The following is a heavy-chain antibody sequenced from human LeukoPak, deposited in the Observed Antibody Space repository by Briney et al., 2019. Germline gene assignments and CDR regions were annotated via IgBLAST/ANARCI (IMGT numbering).Heavy chain of an antibody. CDR3: AKDYRGWYFSYGMDV. D-gene: IGHD6-19*01. Sequence: GGSLRLSCAASGFTFSSYWMSWVRQAPGKGLEWVANIKQDGSEKYYVDSVKGRFTISRDNANNSLYLQMSSLRPEDTALYYCAKDYRGWYFSYGMDVWGQGTTVTVSS. V-gene: IGHV3-7*03. CDR2: IKQDGSEK. CDR1: GFTFSSYW. J-gene: IGHJ6*02.